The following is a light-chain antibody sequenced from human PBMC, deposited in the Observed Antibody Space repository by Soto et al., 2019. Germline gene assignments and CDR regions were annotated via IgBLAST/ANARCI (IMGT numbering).Light chain of an antibody. CDR3: CSYSGSYV. CDR1: SSDVGRYNY. V-gene: IGLV2-11*01. CDR2: DVS. J-gene: IGLJ1*01. Sequence: QSVLTQPRSVSGSPGQSVTISCTGTSSDVGRYNYVSWYRLHPGKAPKLMIYDVSKRPSGVPDRFSGSKSGNTASLTISGLQAEDEADYYCCSYSGSYVFGTATKVTVL.